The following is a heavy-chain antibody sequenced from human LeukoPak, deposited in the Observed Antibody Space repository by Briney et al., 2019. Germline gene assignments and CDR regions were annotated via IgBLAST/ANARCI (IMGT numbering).Heavy chain of an antibody. J-gene: IGHJ4*02. CDR1: GGSISSYY. Sequence: SETLSLTCTVSGGSISSYYWSWIRQPPGKGLEWIGYIYYSGSTNYNPSLKSRVTISVDTSKNQFSLKLSSVTAADTAVYYCARVNGYSYGDYFVYWGQGTLVTVSS. CDR2: IYYSGST. CDR3: ARVNGYSYGDYFVY. D-gene: IGHD5-18*01. V-gene: IGHV4-59*01.